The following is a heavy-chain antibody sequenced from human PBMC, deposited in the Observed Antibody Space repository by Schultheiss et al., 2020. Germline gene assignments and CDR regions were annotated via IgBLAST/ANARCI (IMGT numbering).Heavy chain of an antibody. J-gene: IGHJ4*02. CDR3: ARVLLYGSGSPLDY. D-gene: IGHD3-10*01. V-gene: IGHV3-48*01. Sequence: GGSLRLSCAASGFTFSSYSMNWVRQAPGKGLEWVSYISSSSSTIYYADSVKGRFTISRDNAKNSLYLQMNSLRAEDTAVYYCARVLLYGSGSPLDYWGQGTLVTV. CDR2: ISSSSSTI. CDR1: GFTFSSYS.